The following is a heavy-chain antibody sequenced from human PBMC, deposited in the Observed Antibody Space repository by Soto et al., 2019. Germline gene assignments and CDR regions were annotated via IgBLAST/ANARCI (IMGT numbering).Heavy chain of an antibody. CDR2: IYYSGST. CDR3: ARGTTVTTNYYYMDV. J-gene: IGHJ6*03. Sequence: PSETLSLTCTVSGGSISSYYWSWIRQPPGKGLEWIGYIYYSGSTNYNPSLKSRVTISVDTSKNQFFLKLSSVTAADTAVYYCARGTTVTTNYYYMDVWGKGTTVTVSS. D-gene: IGHD4-17*01. V-gene: IGHV4-59*01. CDR1: GGSISSYY.